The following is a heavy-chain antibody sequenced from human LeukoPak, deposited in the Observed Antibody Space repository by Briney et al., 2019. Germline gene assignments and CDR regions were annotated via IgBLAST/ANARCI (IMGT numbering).Heavy chain of an antibody. CDR2: ISAYNGNT. V-gene: IGHV1-18*01. Sequence: ASVKVSCKASGYTFTTYGITWVRQAPGQGLEWMGWISAYNGNTNYAQKFQGRVTMTADTSTRTAYLELRSLRSDDTAVYYCARTVAGGRYWYFDLWGRGTLVTVSS. CDR3: ARTVAGGRYWYFDL. D-gene: IGHD6-19*01. J-gene: IGHJ2*01. CDR1: GYTFTTYG.